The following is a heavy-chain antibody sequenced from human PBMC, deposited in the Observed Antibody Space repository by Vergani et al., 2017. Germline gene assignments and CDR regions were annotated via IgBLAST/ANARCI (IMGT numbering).Heavy chain of an antibody. CDR2: INWNSGTI. J-gene: IGHJ4*02. Sequence: EVQLVESGGGLVQPGRSLRLSCAASGFTFEDYAMHWVRQAPGKGLEWVSGINWNSGTIDYADSVKGRFTISRDNAKNTLFLQINSLRAEDTAVYYCARIGGSYYPFDYWGQGTLVTVSS. CDR1: GFTFEDYA. D-gene: IGHD1-26*01. V-gene: IGHV3-9*01. CDR3: ARIGGSYYPFDY.